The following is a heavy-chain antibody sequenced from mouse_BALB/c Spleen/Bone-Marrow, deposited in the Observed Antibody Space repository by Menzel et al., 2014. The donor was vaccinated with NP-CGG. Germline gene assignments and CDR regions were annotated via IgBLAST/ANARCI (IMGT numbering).Heavy chain of an antibody. Sequence: DVHLVESGAELVKPGASVKLSCTASGFNIKDTYMHWVKRRPEQGLEWIGRIDPANGNTKYDPKFQGKATITADTSSNTAYLQLSSLTSEDTAVYYCARRGDGYYAWFAYWGQGTLVTVSA. D-gene: IGHD2-3*01. J-gene: IGHJ3*01. CDR3: ARRGDGYYAWFAY. CDR1: GFNIKDTY. V-gene: IGHV14-3*02. CDR2: IDPANGNT.